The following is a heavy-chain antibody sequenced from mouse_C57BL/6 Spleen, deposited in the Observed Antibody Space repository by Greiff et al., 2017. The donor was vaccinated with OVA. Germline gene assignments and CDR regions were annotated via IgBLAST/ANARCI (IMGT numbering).Heavy chain of an antibody. V-gene: IGHV2-2*01. D-gene: IGHD1-1*01. J-gene: IGHJ1*03. CDR1: GFSLTSYG. CDR2: IWSGGST. CDR3: ARHYYGSSYVWDFDV. Sequence: QVQLKQSGPGLVQPSQSLSITCTVSGFSLTSYGVHWVRQSPGKGLEWLGVIWSGGSTAYNAAFISRLSISKDNSKSQVFFKMNSLQADDTAIYYCARHYYGSSYVWDFDVWGTGTTVTVSS.